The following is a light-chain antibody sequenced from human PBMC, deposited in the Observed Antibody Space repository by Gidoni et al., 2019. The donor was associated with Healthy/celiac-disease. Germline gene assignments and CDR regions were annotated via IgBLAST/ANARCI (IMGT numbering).Light chain of an antibody. CDR2: DAS. V-gene: IGKV1-5*01. CDR1: QSISSW. CDR3: QQYNSYPYT. J-gene: IGKJ2*01. Sequence: DIQMPQSPSTLSASVGDRVTITCRASQSISSWLAWYQQKPGKAPKLLIYDASSLESGVPSRFSGSGSGTEFTLNISSLQPDDFATYYCQQYNSYPYTFGQGTKLEIK.